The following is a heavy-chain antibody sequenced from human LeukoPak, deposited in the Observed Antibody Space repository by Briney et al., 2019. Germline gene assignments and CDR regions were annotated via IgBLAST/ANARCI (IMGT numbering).Heavy chain of an antibody. D-gene: IGHD2-2*01. V-gene: IGHV3-23*01. CDR3: AKEGHIPAATCVEGAFDI. Sequence: GASLRLSCAASGFTFSSYAMSWVRQAPGKGLEWVSAISGSGGSTYYADSVKGRFTISRDNSKNTLYLQMNSLRAEDTAVYYCAKEGHIPAATCVEGAFDIWGQGTMVTVSS. CDR2: ISGSGGST. CDR1: GFTFSSYA. J-gene: IGHJ3*02.